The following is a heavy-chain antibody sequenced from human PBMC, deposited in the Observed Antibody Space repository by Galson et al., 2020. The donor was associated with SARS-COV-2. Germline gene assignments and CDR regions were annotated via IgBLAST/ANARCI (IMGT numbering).Heavy chain of an antibody. D-gene: IGHD3-9*01. CDR1: GFTFSSYW. J-gene: IGHJ4*02. Sequence: GESLKISCAASGFTFSSYWMHWVRQVPGKGLVWVSRINGDGSSTSYADSVKGRFSISRDNAKNTLYLQMNSLRAEDTALYYCARGSDSLTGYSPEFDCWGQGTLVTVSS. CDR2: INGDGSST. CDR3: ARGSDSLTGYSPEFDC. V-gene: IGHV3-74*01.